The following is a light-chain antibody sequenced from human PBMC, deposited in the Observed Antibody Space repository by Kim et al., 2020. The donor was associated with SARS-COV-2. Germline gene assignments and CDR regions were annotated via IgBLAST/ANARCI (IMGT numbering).Light chain of an antibody. V-gene: IGKV1-39*01. CDR2: AAS. J-gene: IGKJ2*01. CDR3: QQSYSTPDT. CDR1: QSISSY. Sequence: DIQMTQSPSSLSASVGDRVTITCRASQSISSYLNWYQQKPGKAPKLLIYAASSLQSGVPSRFSGSGSGTDFTLTISSLQPEDFATFYCQQSYSTPDTLGQGTKVE.